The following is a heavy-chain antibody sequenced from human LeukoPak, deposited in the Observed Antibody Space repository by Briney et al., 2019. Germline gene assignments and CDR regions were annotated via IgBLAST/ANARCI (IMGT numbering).Heavy chain of an antibody. CDR1: GYTFTSYY. CDR3: ARDRQGDSSSWYGPTYYFDY. D-gene: IGHD6-13*01. V-gene: IGHV1-46*01. Sequence: ASVTVSCKASGYTFTSYYMHWVRQAPGQGLEWMGIINPSGGSTSYAQKFQGRVTMTRDTSISTAYMELSRLRSDDTAVYYCARDRQGDSSSWYGPTYYFDYWGQGTLVTVSS. J-gene: IGHJ4*02. CDR2: INPSGGST.